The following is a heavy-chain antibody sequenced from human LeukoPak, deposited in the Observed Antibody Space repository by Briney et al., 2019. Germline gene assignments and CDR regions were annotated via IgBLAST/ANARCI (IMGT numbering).Heavy chain of an antibody. D-gene: IGHD4-17*01. CDR2: IYYSGST. CDR1: GGSISSGGYS. J-gene: IGHJ6*03. CDR3: AGGTVTRRGWYYYYYMDV. V-gene: IGHV4-30-4*07. Sequence: SQTLSLTCAVSGGSISSGGYSWSWIRQPPGKGLEWIGYIYYSGSTYYNPSLKSRVTISVDTSKNQFSLKLSSVTAADTAVYYCAGGTVTRRGWYYYYYMDVWGKGTTVTISS.